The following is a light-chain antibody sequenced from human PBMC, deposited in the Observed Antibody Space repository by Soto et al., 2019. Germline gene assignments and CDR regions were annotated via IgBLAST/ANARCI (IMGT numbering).Light chain of an antibody. V-gene: IGKV3-20*01. Sequence: EIVWTQSHGPLSLSPGARSTLSGRASQIVSRNNLAWYQQKPGQSPRLLIYGASSRATGIPDRFSGSGSGTDFTLTISRLQPEDFAVYYCQQYGSSGLTFGGGTKVDIK. CDR1: QIVSRNN. J-gene: IGKJ4*01. CDR3: QQYGSSGLT. CDR2: GAS.